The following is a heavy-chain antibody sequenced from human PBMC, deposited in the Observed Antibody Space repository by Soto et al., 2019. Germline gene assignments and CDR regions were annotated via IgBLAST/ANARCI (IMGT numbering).Heavy chain of an antibody. D-gene: IGHD2-21*01. J-gene: IGHJ3*02. CDR3: ARASCGGECYWGLGDFDI. V-gene: IGHV1-2*04. Sequence: ASVKVSCKASGYTFTGYYMHWVRQAPGQGLEWMGWINPNSGGTNYAQKFQGWVTMTRDTSISTAYMELSRLRSDDTAVYYCARASCGGECYWGLGDFDIWGQGTMVTVSS. CDR1: GYTFTGYY. CDR2: INPNSGGT.